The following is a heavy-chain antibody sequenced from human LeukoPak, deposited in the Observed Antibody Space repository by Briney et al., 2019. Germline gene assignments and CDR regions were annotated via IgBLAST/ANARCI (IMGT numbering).Heavy chain of an antibody. CDR3: ARDPLVLRYFDWLLPFDY. V-gene: IGHV4-38-2*02. CDR2: IYHSGST. D-gene: IGHD3-9*01. Sequence: KPSETLSLTCTVSGYSISSGYYWGWIRQPPGKGLEWIGSIYHSGSTYYNPSLKSRVTISVDTSKNQFSLKLSSVTAADTAVYYCARDPLVLRYFDWLLPFDYWGQGTLVTVSS. J-gene: IGHJ4*02. CDR1: GYSISSGYY.